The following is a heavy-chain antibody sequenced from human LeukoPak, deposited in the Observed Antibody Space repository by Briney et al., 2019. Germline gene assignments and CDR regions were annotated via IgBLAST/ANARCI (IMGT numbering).Heavy chain of an antibody. CDR1: GGSISSYY. J-gene: IGHJ5*02. Sequence: PSETLSLTCTVSGGSISSYYWSWIRQPPGKGLEWIGYIYYSGSTNYNPSLKSRVTISVDTSKNQFSLKLSSVTAADTAVYYCARSRTVVPAAIGWFDPWGQGTLVTVSS. D-gene: IGHD2-2*02. CDR2: IYYSGST. CDR3: ARSRTVVPAAIGWFDP. V-gene: IGHV4-59*08.